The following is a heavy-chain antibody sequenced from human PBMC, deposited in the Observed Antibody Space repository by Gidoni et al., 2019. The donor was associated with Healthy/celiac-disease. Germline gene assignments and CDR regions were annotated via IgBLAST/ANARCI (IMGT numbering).Heavy chain of an antibody. Sequence: QVQLVQSGSALKKPGASVKVSCQASGYPFTSYAMNWVRQAPGQGRECMGWINTNTGNPTYAKGFTGRFVFSLDTSVSTAYLQISSLKAEDTAVYYCARARYSSGWYWFDPWGQGTLVTVSS. CDR1: GYPFTSYA. CDR3: ARARYSSGWYWFDP. D-gene: IGHD6-19*01. J-gene: IGHJ5*02. V-gene: IGHV7-4-1*02. CDR2: INTNTGNP.